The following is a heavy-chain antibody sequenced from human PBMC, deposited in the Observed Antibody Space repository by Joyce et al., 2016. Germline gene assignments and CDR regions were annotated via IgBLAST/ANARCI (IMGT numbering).Heavy chain of an antibody. D-gene: IGHD6-6*01. CDR1: GFSFSGYW. V-gene: IGHV3-74*01. CDR3: VRGISARPGGPNWFDP. CDR2: MNTEGSST. J-gene: IGHJ5*02. Sequence: EVQLVESGGGLVQPGGSLRLSCAASGFSFSGYWIHWVRQAPGKGLVWFARMNTEGSSTRFADSVKGRFTSSRDNAKNTLYLQMNSLRAEDTAVYYCVRGISARPGGPNWFDPWGQGTLVTVSS.